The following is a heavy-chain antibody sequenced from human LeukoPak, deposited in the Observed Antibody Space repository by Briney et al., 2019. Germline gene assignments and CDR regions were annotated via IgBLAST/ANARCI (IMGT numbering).Heavy chain of an antibody. J-gene: IGHJ4*02. V-gene: IGHV3-74*01. CDR3: AKDTYSTSPYYFDY. CDR2: INSDGSSA. D-gene: IGHD1-26*01. CDR1: GFTFSSYW. Sequence: GGSLRLSCAASGFTFSSYWMHWVRQAPGKGLVWVSRINSDGSSATYADSVEGRFTISRDNARNTLYLQMNSLRAEDTAVYYCAKDTYSTSPYYFDYWGQGTLVIVSS.